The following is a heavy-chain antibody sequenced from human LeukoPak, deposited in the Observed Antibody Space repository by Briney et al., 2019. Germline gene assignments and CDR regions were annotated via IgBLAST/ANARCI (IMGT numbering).Heavy chain of an antibody. D-gene: IGHD3-10*01. Sequence: SETLSLTCTVSGGSISSYYWSWIRQPAGKGLEWIGRIYTSGSTNYNPSLKSRVTMSVDTSKNQFSLKLSSVTAADTAVYYCARGPPYYGSGSYSHWGQGTLVTVSS. V-gene: IGHV4-4*07. CDR1: GGSISSYY. CDR3: ARGPPYYGSGSYSH. CDR2: IYTSGST. J-gene: IGHJ4*02.